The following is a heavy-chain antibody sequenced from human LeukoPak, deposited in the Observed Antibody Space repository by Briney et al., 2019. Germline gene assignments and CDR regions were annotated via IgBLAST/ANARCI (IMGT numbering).Heavy chain of an antibody. Sequence: GGSLRLSCAASRFTFSSYGMSWVRQAPGKGLEWVSAISGSGGSTYYADSVKGRFTISRDNSKNTMYLQMNSLRAEDTAVYYCARGSYYFDYWGQGTLVTVSS. J-gene: IGHJ4*02. CDR1: RFTFSSYG. V-gene: IGHV3-23*01. CDR2: ISGSGGST. D-gene: IGHD1-26*01. CDR3: ARGSYYFDY.